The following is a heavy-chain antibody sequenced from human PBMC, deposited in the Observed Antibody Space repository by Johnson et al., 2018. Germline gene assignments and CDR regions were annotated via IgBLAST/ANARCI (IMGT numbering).Heavy chain of an antibody. Sequence: VQLVQSGGGLVQPGGSLRLSCAASGFTFSDYAMTWVRQAPGKGLQWVSVISGDGFTTYYADSVKGRFTISRDNSKNTLLQMNSLRAEDTAVYYCAKDLGGSLPGAFDIWGQGTMVNVSS. J-gene: IGHJ3*02. V-gene: IGHV3-23*04. CDR1: GFTFSDYA. D-gene: IGHD3-10*01. CDR3: AKDLGGSLPGAFDI. CDR2: ISGDGFTT.